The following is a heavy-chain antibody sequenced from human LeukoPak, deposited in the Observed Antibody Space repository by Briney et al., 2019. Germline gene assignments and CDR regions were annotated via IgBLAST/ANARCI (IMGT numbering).Heavy chain of an antibody. CDR3: ARDGAAAGTLDY. CDR1: GDSISSYY. D-gene: IGHD6-13*01. CDR2: IYTSGST. J-gene: IGHJ4*02. Sequence: SETLSLTCTVSGDSISSYYWSWIRQPAGKGLEWIGRIYTSGSTNYNPSLKSRVTMSVDTSKNQFSLKLSSVTAADTAVYYCARDGAAAGTLDYWGQGTLVTVSS. V-gene: IGHV4-4*07.